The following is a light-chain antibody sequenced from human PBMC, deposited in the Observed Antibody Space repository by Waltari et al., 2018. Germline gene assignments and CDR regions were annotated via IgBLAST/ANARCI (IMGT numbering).Light chain of an antibody. J-gene: IGKJ2*01. Sequence: EIVMTQSPATLSVSPGERATLSCRASQSVSSNLAWYQQKPGQAPRLLMYGASTRATGIPVRFSGSGSGTEFTLTISSLQSEDFAVYYCQQSYSTLMYTFGQGTKLEIK. V-gene: IGKV3-15*01. CDR2: GAS. CDR1: QSVSSN. CDR3: QQSYSTLMYT.